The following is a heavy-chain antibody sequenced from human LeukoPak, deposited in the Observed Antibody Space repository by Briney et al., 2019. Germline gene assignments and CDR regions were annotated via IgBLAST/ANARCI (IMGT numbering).Heavy chain of an antibody. CDR1: GGSISSYY. CDR2: IYYSGSP. D-gene: IGHD5-18*01. J-gene: IGHJ5*02. Sequence: SETLSLTCTDSGGSISSYYWSWIRQPPGKGLEWIGYIYYSGSPNYNPSLKSRVTISVDTSKNQFSLRLSSVTAADTAVYYCARGYSYGYGWFDPWGQGTLVTVSS. V-gene: IGHV4-59*08. CDR3: ARGYSYGYGWFDP.